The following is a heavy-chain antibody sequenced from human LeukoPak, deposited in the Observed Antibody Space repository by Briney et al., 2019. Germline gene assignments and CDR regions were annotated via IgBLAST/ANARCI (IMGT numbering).Heavy chain of an antibody. V-gene: IGHV3-21*01. Sequence: PGGSLRLSCAASGFTFSSYSMNWVRQAPGKGLEWVSSISSSSSYMYYADSVKGRFTISRDNAKNSLYLQMNSLRAEDTAVYYCAREERDHYGSGSYGYGMDVWGQGTTVTVSS. CDR1: GFTFSSYS. D-gene: IGHD3-10*01. J-gene: IGHJ6*02. CDR2: ISSSSSYM. CDR3: AREERDHYGSGSYGYGMDV.